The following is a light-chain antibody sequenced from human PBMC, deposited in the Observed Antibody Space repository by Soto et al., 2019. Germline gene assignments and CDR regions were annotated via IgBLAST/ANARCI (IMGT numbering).Light chain of an antibody. V-gene: IGKV1-39*01. CDR2: AAS. J-gene: IGKJ2*01. CDR3: QQIHSTSSYT. Sequence: DIQMTQSPSFLSASVGDRVTITCRASQNIRNYLNWYQQRPGKTPNLLVYAASNLRSGVPSRFSGSGSGTDFTLTISSLQPEDFGTYYCQQIHSTSSYTFGQGSRVDVK. CDR1: QNIRNY.